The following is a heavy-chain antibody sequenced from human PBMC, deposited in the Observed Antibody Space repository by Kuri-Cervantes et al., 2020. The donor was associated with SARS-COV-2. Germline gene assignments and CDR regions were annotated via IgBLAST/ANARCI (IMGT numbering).Heavy chain of an antibody. Sequence: SETLSLTCTVSGGSVSSGSYYWSWIRQPPGKGLEWIGYIYYRGSTNYNPSHKSRVTITEDTSKNPFSLTVRSVTAADTTVDYCARDGYHNIFRSWYGSYYYYDMDVWGKGTTVTVSS. D-gene: IGHD6-13*01. V-gene: IGHV4-61*03. CDR2: IYYRGST. CDR3: ARDGYHNIFRSWYGSYYYYDMDV. J-gene: IGHJ6*03. CDR1: GGSVSSGSYY.